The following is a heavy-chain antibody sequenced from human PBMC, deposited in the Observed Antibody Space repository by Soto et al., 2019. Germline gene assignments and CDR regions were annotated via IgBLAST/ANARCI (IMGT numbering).Heavy chain of an antibody. J-gene: IGHJ2*01. CDR1: GYTFTSYG. CDR2: ISAYNGNT. CDR3: ARGVGNYDRSGWYFEL. Sequence: QVQLVQSGAEVKKPWASVKVSCKASGYTFTSYGIRWVRQAPGQGLEWMGWISAYNGNTNYAQKLQGRVTITTDTYKSTASMALRSGRSDDTAVDYCARGVGNYDRSGWYFELWGRGTLVTV. D-gene: IGHD3-22*01. V-gene: IGHV1-18*01.